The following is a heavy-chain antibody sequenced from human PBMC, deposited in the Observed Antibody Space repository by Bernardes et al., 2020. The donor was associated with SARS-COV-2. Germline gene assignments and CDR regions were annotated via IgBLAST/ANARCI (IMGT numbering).Heavy chain of an antibody. Sequence: TLSLTCTVSGGSISGYYWSWIRQPPGQGLEWIGFIYDSGHTRSNPSLESRVTTSVDTSNSQFSLRLNSLTAADTAVYYCARGGNYDAFDIWGQGTMVTVAS. CDR1: GGSISGYY. CDR3: ARGGNYDAFDI. D-gene: IGHD1-7*01. V-gene: IGHV4-59*01. CDR2: IYDSGHT. J-gene: IGHJ3*02.